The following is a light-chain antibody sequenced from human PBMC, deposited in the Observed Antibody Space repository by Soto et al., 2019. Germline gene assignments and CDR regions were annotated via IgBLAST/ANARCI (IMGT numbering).Light chain of an antibody. V-gene: IGLV1-40*01. CDR2: GNS. CDR3: QSYDSSLRIYV. J-gene: IGLJ1*01. CDR1: SSNIGTGYD. Sequence: QSVLTQPPSVSGAPGQRVTISCTGSSSNIGTGYDVYWYQHFPGAAPKLLIYGNSNRPSGVPDRFSGSKSGTSASLAITGLQAEDEGDYYCQSYDSSLRIYVFGAGTKVTVL.